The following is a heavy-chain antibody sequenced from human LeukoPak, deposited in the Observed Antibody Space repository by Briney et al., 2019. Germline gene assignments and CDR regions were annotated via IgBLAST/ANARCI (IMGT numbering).Heavy chain of an antibody. CDR1: GFTFTNFW. Sequence: GGSLRLSCAASGFTFTNFWMNWVRQTPGKGLMWVSRIQTDGSTRYAESVKGRFTISRDSAKNTVYLQMNTLSAEDTAIYYCARGLHWNDFNWFDSWGQGTLVTVSS. CDR3: ARGLHWNDFNWFDS. J-gene: IGHJ5*01. V-gene: IGHV3-74*01. CDR2: IQTDGST. D-gene: IGHD1-1*01.